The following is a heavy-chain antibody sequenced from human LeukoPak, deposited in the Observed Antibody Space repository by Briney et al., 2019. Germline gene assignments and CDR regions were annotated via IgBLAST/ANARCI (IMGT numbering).Heavy chain of an antibody. CDR3: ARERQVAGPFDY. Sequence: SETLSLTCAVSGGSISSGGYSWSWIRQPPGKGLEWIGYIYYSGSTNYNPSLKSRVTISVDTSKNQFSLKLSSVTAADTAVYYCARERQVAGPFDYWGQGTLVTVSS. J-gene: IGHJ4*02. V-gene: IGHV4-61*08. CDR2: IYYSGST. CDR1: GGSISSGGYS. D-gene: IGHD6-19*01.